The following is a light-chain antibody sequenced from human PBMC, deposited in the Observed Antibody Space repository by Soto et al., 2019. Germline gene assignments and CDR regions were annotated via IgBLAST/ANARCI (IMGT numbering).Light chain of an antibody. CDR1: SCDVGNYTL. J-gene: IGLJ1*01. CDR3: CSYAGDSYF. Sequence: QSVLNQPASVSGAPGQSITIPCTGTSCDVGNYTLVSWYKQHPGKAPKPMFYDSSKRPSGVSNRFSGSKPGNRASLTFFGLRADDEAYYYSCSYAGDSYFFGTGPKVPVL. V-gene: IGLV2-23*01. CDR2: DSS.